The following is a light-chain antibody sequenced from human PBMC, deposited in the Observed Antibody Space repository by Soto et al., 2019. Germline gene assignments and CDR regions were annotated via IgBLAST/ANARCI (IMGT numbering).Light chain of an antibody. CDR3: QQYGSSPGT. CDR2: DAS. CDR1: QSVSRSS. Sequence: EIVLTPSPATLSLSPGERATLSCGASQSVSRSSLAWYQQTPGLAPRLLIYDASSRATGIPDRFSGSGSGTDFTLTISRLEPEDFAVYYCQQYGSSPGTFGQGTKREIK. V-gene: IGKV3D-20*01. J-gene: IGKJ2*01.